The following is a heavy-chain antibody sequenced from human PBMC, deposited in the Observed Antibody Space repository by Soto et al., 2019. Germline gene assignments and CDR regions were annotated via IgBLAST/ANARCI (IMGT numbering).Heavy chain of an antibody. J-gene: IGHJ4*02. Sequence: SVNGYCKASGDTYSRYTSTWGRKENGQGLEWMGGITPMFGTPNYAQKFRGRVTITADESTSTAYMELSSLRSEDTAMYFCARDGTLYGSRAYFSLYWGQGTLVTV. CDR2: ITPMFGTP. V-gene: IGHV1-69*13. CDR3: ARDGTLYGSRAYFSLY. D-gene: IGHD3-22*01. CDR1: GDTYSRYT.